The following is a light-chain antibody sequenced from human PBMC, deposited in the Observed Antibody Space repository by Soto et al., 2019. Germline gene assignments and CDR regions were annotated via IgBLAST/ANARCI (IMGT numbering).Light chain of an antibody. CDR1: QSISSY. Sequence: DIQMTQSPSSLSASVGDRVTITCRASQSISSYLNWYQQKPGKVPKLLIYAASSLQSGVPSRFSGSGSGTDFTLTISSLQPEDFATYYCQQSYSKEWTFGQGTKVEIK. J-gene: IGKJ1*01. CDR3: QQSYSKEWT. CDR2: AAS. V-gene: IGKV1-39*01.